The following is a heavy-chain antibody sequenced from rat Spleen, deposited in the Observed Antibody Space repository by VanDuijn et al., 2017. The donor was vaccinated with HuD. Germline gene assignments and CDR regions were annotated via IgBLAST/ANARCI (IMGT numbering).Heavy chain of an antibody. CDR2: IDTDGSRT. V-gene: IGHV5-58*01. Sequence: EVQLVESGGGLVQPGSSLKVSCVASGFTFNRYWMYWVRQAPGKGLEWVSSIDTDGSRTYYPDSVRGRFTIFRDNAKSSLYLQMDSLRSEDTATYYCTAEPTRVYFDYWGQGVMVTVSS. CDR3: TAEPTRVYFDY. D-gene: IGHD1-4*01. J-gene: IGHJ2*01. CDR1: GFTFNRYW.